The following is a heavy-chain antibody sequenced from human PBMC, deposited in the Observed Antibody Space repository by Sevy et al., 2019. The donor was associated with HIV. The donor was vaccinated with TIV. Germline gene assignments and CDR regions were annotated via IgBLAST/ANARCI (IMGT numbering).Heavy chain of an antibody. J-gene: IGHJ4*02. V-gene: IGHV3-48*01. CDR3: ARGRIAVAVL. Sequence: GGYLRLSCAASGFTFSSYSMSWVRQAPGKGLEWVSYISSSSSTIYYADSVKGRFTISRDNAKNSLYLQMNSLRAEDTAVYYCARGRIAVAVLWGQGTLVTVSS. D-gene: IGHD6-19*01. CDR1: GFTFSSYS. CDR2: ISSSSSTI.